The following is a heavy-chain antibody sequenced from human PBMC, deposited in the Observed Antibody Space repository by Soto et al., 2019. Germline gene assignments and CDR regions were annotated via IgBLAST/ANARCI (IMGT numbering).Heavy chain of an antibody. Sequence: GASVKVSCKASGYTFTGYYMHWVRQAPGQGLEWMGLINPNSGGTNYAQKFQGRVTMTRDTSTSTAYMELSSLRSEDTAVYYCARGLPWESSSGWAIWGQGTLVTVSS. CDR1: GYTFTGYY. D-gene: IGHD6-19*01. CDR2: INPNSGGT. CDR3: ARGLPWESSSGWAI. J-gene: IGHJ4*02. V-gene: IGHV1-2*02.